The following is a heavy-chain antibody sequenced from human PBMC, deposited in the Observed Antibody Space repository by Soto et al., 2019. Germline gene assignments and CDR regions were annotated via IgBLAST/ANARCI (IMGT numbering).Heavy chain of an antibody. D-gene: IGHD3-10*01. V-gene: IGHV1-69*13. Sequence: SVKVSCKASGGTFSSYAISWVRQAPGQGLEWMGGIIPIFGTANYAQKFQGRVTITADESTSTAYMELSSLRSADTAVYYCARANIMVRGVYDYWGQGTLVTVSS. CDR2: IIPIFGTA. CDR1: GGTFSSYA. J-gene: IGHJ4*02. CDR3: ARANIMVRGVYDY.